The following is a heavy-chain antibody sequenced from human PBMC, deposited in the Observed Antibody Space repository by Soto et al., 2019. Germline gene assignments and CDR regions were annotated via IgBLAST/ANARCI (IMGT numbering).Heavy chain of an antibody. CDR1: GGSISSSSYY. CDR3: AKLPTRGYCSSTSCPGRDWFDP. CDR2: IYYSGST. V-gene: IGHV4-39*01. D-gene: IGHD2-2*01. J-gene: IGHJ5*02. Sequence: SETLSLTCTVSGGSISSSSYYWGWIRQPPGKGLERIGSIYYSGSTYYNPSLKFRFTISVDTSKNNFSLILRSVTPADTAVYYCAKLPTRGYCSSTSCPGRDWFDPWGQGTLVTVSS.